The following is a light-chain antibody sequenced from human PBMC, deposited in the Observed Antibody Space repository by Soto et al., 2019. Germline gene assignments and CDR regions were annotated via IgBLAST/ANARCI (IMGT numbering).Light chain of an antibody. Sequence: DIQMTQSPSSLSASVVDRVTITCRASQSNSSYLNWYQQKPGKAPKLLIYAASSLQSGVPSRVSGSGSGTDFTLTISSLQPEDFATYYCQQSYSFFTFGQGTRLEIK. J-gene: IGKJ5*01. CDR3: QQSYSFFT. CDR2: AAS. V-gene: IGKV1-39*01. CDR1: QSNSSY.